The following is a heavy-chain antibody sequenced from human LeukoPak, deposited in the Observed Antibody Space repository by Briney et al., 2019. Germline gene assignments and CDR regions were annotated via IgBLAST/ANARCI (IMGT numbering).Heavy chain of an antibody. CDR3: AREVGYYDILTGYYNKAFDI. V-gene: IGHV1-8*01. D-gene: IGHD3-9*01. Sequence: ASVKVSCKASGYTFTSYDINWVRQATGQGLEWMGWMNPNSGNTGYAQKFQGRVTMTRNTSISTAYMELSSLRSEDTAVYYCAREVGYYDILTGYYNKAFDIWGQGTMVTVSS. J-gene: IGHJ3*02. CDR2: MNPNSGNT. CDR1: GYTFTSYD.